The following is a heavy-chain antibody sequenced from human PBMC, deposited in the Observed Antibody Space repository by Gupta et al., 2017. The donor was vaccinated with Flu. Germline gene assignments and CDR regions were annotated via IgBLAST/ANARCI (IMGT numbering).Heavy chain of an antibody. V-gene: IGHV3-48*04. D-gene: IGHD2-2*03. J-gene: IGHJ3*02. CDR3: VRDNWMGADPLHDAFDI. Sequence: IHWVRQAPGRGLEWISYIRGNTYTIYYADSVKGRFTVSRDNAKNSVYLQIDSLRAEDTAVYYCVRDNWMGADPLHDAFDIWGQGTMVTVSS. CDR2: IRGNTYTI.